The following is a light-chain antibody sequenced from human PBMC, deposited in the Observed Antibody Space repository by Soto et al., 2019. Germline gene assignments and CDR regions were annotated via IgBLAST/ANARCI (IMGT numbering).Light chain of an antibody. CDR1: YNDVGGYKF. J-gene: IGLJ1*01. V-gene: IGLV2-8*01. CDR3: SSYAGFDMAV. CDR2: EVT. Sequence: QSTLTQPGSGFGSPGQSVTISCTGTYNDVGGYKFVSWYQQHPGKAPKLLIYEVTQRPSGVPDRFSGSKTGNTASLTVSGLQPEDEADYYCSSYAGFDMAVFGTGTKVTVL.